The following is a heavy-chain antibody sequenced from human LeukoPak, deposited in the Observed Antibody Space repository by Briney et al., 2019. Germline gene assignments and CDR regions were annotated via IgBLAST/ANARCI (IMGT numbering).Heavy chain of an antibody. Sequence: GASVKLSCKAPGYSFTSYDISWERQPPGQGLELVGWISAYNGNTNYAQKIQGKVTMSTDTSTSTAYMELRILRSDDTAVYYCARDSPRTVTSYYYGMDVWGQGTTVTVSS. J-gene: IGHJ6*01. CDR2: ISAYNGNT. CDR1: GYSFTSYD. V-gene: IGHV1-18*01. CDR3: ARDSPRTVTSYYYGMDV. D-gene: IGHD4-17*01.